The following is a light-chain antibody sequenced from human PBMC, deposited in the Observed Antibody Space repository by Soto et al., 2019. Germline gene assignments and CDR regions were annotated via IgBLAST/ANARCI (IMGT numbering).Light chain of an antibody. J-gene: IGLJ2*01. CDR3: AAWDDSLNGVV. Sequence: QSVLTQPPSASGTPGQTIAISCSGGRSNIGSHTVNWYQQLPGTAPRLLIYSNTQRPSGVPDRCSGSKSGTSASLAISGLQSEYEGDYYCAAWDDSLNGVVFGGGTKLTVL. CDR1: RSNIGSHT. V-gene: IGLV1-44*01. CDR2: SNT.